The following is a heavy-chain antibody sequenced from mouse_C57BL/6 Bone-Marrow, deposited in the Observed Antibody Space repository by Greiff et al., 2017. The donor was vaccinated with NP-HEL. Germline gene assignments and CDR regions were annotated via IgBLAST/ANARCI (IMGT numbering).Heavy chain of an antibody. CDR2: IYPGDGDT. CDR3: APITTVPSMDY. CDR1: GYAFSSYW. D-gene: IGHD1-1*01. J-gene: IGHJ4*01. Sequence: VQLQQSGAELVKPGASVKISCKASGYAFSSYWMNWVKQRPGKGLEWIGQIYPGDGDTNYKGKFKGKATLTADKSSSTAYMQLSSLTSEDAAVYFCAPITTVPSMDYWGQGTSVTVSS. V-gene: IGHV1-80*01.